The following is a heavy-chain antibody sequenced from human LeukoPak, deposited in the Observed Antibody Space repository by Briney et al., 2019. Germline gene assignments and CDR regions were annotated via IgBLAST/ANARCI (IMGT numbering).Heavy chain of an antibody. CDR2: IIPIFGTA. V-gene: IGHV1-69*13. CDR1: GGTFSSYA. Sequence: SVKVSCEASGGTFSSYAISWVRQAPGQGLEWMGGIIPIFGTANYAQKFQGRVTITADESTSTAYMELSSLRSEDTAVYYCARDLAAAGTRRGGYWGQGTLVTVSS. J-gene: IGHJ4*02. CDR3: ARDLAAAGTRRGGY. D-gene: IGHD6-13*01.